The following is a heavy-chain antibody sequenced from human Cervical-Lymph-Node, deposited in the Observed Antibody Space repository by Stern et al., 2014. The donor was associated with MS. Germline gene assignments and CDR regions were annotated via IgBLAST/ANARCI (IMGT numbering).Heavy chain of an antibody. D-gene: IGHD3-10*01. V-gene: IGHV1-8*02. CDR2: MHPKSGNT. CDR1: GYTFSNYA. J-gene: IGHJ2*01. CDR3: ARGGEPRYFDL. Sequence: QVQLVQSGAEVKKPGASVKVSCEASGYTFSNYAINWVRQATGQGLEWMGWMHPKSGNTGYAQKFQGRVTMTRNTSIGTAYMELSSLTSEDTAVYYCARGGEPRYFDLWGRGTLVTVSS.